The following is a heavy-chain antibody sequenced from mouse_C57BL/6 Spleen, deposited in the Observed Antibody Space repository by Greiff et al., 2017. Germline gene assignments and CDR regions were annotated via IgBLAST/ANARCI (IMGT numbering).Heavy chain of an antibody. J-gene: IGHJ4*01. Sequence: EVHLVESGPGMVKPSQSLSLTCTVTGYSITSGYDWHWIRHFPGNKLEWMGYISYSGSTNYNPSLKSRISITHDTSKNHFFLKLNSVTTEDTATYYCARGYGRYYAMDYWGQGTSVTVSS. D-gene: IGHD3-1*01. CDR3: ARGYGRYYAMDY. V-gene: IGHV3-1*01. CDR2: ISYSGST. CDR1: GYSITSGYD.